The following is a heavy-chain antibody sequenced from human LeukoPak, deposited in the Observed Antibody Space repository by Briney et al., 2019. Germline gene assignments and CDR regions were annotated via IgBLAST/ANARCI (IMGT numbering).Heavy chain of an antibody. V-gene: IGHV1-69*05. D-gene: IGHD5-12*01. Sequence: SVKVSCKASGGTFSSYAISWVRQAPGQGLEWMGGIIPIFGTANYAQKFQGRVTITTDESTSTAYMELSSLRSEDTAVYYCARDGGIVATIPSFDYWGQGTLVTVSS. CDR1: GGTFSSYA. CDR2: IIPIFGTA. CDR3: ARDGGIVATIPSFDY. J-gene: IGHJ4*02.